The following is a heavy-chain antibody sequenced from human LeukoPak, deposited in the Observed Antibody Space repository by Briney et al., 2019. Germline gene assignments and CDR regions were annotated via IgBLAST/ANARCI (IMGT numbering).Heavy chain of an antibody. D-gene: IGHD6-19*01. CDR2: ISGSGGST. J-gene: IGHJ4*02. Sequence: PGGSLRLSCAASGFTFSSYGMSWVRQAPGKGLEWVSAISGSGGSTYYADSVKGRFTISRDNSKNTLYLQMNSLRAEDTAVYYCARGVRIAVAGYIDHWGQGTLVTVSS. CDR3: ARGVRIAVAGYIDH. CDR1: GFTFSSYG. V-gene: IGHV3-23*01.